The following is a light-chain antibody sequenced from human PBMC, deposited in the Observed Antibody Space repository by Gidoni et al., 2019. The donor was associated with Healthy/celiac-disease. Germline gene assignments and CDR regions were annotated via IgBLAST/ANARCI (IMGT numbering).Light chain of an antibody. CDR3: QQLNSFSRLT. V-gene: IGKV1-9*01. CDR2: AAS. Sequence: DIQLTQSPSFLSASVGDRVTITCRASQGISSYLAWYQQKPGKAPKLLIYAASTLQSGVPSRVSGSGSGTEFTLTISSLQPEDFATYYCQQLNSFSRLTFGGGTKVEIK. CDR1: QGISSY. J-gene: IGKJ4*01.